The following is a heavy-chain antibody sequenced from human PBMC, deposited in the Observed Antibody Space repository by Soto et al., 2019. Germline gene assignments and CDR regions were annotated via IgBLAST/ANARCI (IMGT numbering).Heavy chain of an antibody. Sequence: QVQLQEAGPGLVKPSETLSLTCTVSGGSISSYYWSWIRQPPGKGLEWIGYIYYSGSTNYNPSLKSRVTISVDTSKNQFSLKLSSVTAADTAVYYCARASLMYSSSWYWFDPWGQGTLVTVSS. J-gene: IGHJ5*02. CDR1: GGSISSYY. CDR2: IYYSGST. V-gene: IGHV4-59*01. CDR3: ARASLMYSSSWYWFDP. D-gene: IGHD6-13*01.